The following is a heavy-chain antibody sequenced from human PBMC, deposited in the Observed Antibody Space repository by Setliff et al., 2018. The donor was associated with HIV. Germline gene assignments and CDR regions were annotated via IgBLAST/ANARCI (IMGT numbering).Heavy chain of an antibody. CDR1: GGSFTNFY. D-gene: IGHD2-2*01. J-gene: IGHJ4*02. CDR3: ARRRRCSSTSCYDRGVDY. Sequence: SETLSLTCVVYGGSFTNFYWSWIRQPPGKGLECIGEINHSGITNYNPSLKSRVTISVDTSKNQFSLKLSSVTAADTAVYFCARRRRCSSTSCYDRGVDYWGQGTLVTVSS. V-gene: IGHV4-34*01. CDR2: INHSGIT.